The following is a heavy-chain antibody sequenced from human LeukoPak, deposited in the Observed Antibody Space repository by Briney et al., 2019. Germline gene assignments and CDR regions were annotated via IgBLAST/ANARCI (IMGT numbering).Heavy chain of an antibody. D-gene: IGHD3-3*01. CDR3: ARGGWGGSNAFDI. J-gene: IGHJ3*02. CDR1: GYTFTSYA. V-gene: IGHV1-3*01. CDR2: INAGNGNT. Sequence: GASVKASCKASGYTFTSYAMHWVRQAPGQRLEWMGWINAGNGNTKYSQKFQGRVTITRDTSASTAYMELSSLRSKDTAVYYCARGGWGGSNAFDIWGQGTMVTVSS.